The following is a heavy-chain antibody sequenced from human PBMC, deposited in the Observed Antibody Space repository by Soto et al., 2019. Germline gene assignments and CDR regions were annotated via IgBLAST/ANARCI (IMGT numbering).Heavy chain of an antibody. J-gene: IGHJ4*02. CDR2: ISGSGGST. CDR1: GFTFSSYA. D-gene: IGHD5-12*01. V-gene: IGHV3-23*01. Sequence: GGSLRLSCAASGFTFSSYAMSWVRQAPGKGLEWVSAISGSGGSTYYADSVKGRFTISRDNSKNTLYLQMNSLRAEDTAVYYCAKDSLVATDGGYFDYWGQGTLVTVSS. CDR3: AKDSLVATDGGYFDY.